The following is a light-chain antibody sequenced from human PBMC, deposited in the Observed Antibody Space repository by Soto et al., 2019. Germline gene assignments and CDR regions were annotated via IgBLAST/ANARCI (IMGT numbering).Light chain of an antibody. CDR3: SAYAGSNNLV. CDR2: EVS. J-gene: IGLJ1*01. Sequence: QSALTQPPSASGSPGQSVTISCTGTSSDVGDNCVSWYQQHLGKAPKLIIYEVSQRPSGVPDRFSGSKSGNTASLTVSGLQTEDEADYYCSAYAGSNNLVFGSGTKVTVL. V-gene: IGLV2-8*01. CDR1: SSDVGDNC.